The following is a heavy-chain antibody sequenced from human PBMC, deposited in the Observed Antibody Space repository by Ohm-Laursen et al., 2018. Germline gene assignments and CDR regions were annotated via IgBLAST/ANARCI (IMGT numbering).Heavy chain of an antibody. D-gene: IGHD4-23*01. J-gene: IGHJ4*02. Sequence: SLRLSCTASGFTFSNYAMSWVRQAPGKGMEWVSAITGDGRNTYHADSVKGRFTISRDNSRNTLYMQMNIMRAEDTAMYYCAKVYGGNTRFDYWGQGTQVTVSS. CDR3: AKVYGGNTRFDY. V-gene: IGHV3-23*01. CDR2: ITGDGRNT. CDR1: GFTFSNYA.